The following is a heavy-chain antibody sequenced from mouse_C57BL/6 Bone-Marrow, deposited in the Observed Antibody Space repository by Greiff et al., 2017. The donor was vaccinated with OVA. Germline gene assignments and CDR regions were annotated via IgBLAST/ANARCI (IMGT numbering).Heavy chain of an antibody. CDR3: AREGAGTIDY. CDR2: INPSNGGT. Sequence: VQLQQPGTELVKPGASVKLPRNATVYTFTSYWMHWVKQRPGQGLEWIGNINPSNGGTNYNEKFKGKATLTVDKSSSTAYMQLSSLTSEDSAVYYCAREGAGTIDYWGQGTTLTVSS. D-gene: IGHD4-1*01. J-gene: IGHJ2*01. CDR1: VYTFTSYW. V-gene: IGHV1-53*01.